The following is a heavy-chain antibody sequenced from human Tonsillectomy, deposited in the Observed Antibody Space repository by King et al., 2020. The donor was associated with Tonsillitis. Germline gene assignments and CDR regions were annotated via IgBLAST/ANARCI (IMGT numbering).Heavy chain of an antibody. CDR3: ARGYCANGVCLDAFDI. V-gene: IGHV4-30-4*07. CDR2: TYYSGST. J-gene: IGHJ3*02. Sequence: VQLQESGPGLVKPSQTLSLTCAVSGGSISTGDFSWTWIRQPPGKGLEWIGYTYYSGSTYYNPSLKSRVTISVDTSKNQFSLKLTSGTAADTAVYYCARGYCANGVCLDAFDIWGQGTMVTVSS. D-gene: IGHD2-8*01. CDR1: GGSISTGDFS.